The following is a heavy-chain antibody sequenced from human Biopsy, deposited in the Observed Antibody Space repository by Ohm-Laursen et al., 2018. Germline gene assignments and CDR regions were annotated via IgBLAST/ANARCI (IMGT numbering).Heavy chain of an antibody. CDR2: IFYRGST. CDR3: ARDYDTSGYYYVS. D-gene: IGHD3-22*01. CDR1: GGSISNNNYY. Sequence: SETLSLTCPVSGGSISNNNYYWGWIRQPPGKGLEWIGSIFYRGSTHYKPSLKSRVNISVDTSINQFSLKLNSVTAADTAVYYCARDYDTSGYYYVSWGQGTLVTVSS. V-gene: IGHV4-39*01. J-gene: IGHJ5*02.